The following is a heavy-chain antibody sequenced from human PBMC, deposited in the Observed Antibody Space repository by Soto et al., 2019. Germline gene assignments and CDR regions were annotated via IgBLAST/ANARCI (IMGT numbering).Heavy chain of an antibody. CDR1: GVTFSSYA. Sequence: ASVKVSCKASGVTFSSYAISWVRQAPGQGLEWMGGIIPIFGTANYAQKFQGRVTITADESTSTAYMELSSLRSEDTAVYYCADRNYYYYGMDVWGQGTTVTVSS. J-gene: IGHJ6*02. CDR3: ADRNYYYYGMDV. V-gene: IGHV1-69*13. CDR2: IIPIFGTA.